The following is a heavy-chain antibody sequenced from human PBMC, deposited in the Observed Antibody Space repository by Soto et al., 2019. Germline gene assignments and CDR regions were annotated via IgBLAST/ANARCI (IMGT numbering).Heavy chain of an antibody. J-gene: IGHJ3*02. CDR3: ARDYFYSSTYFHDTFDI. D-gene: IGHD3-22*01. CDR2: ISAYNGNT. V-gene: IGHV1-18*01. CDR1: GYTFTSYG. Sequence: ASVKVSCKASGYTFTSYGISWVRQAPGQGLEWMGWISAYNGNTNYAQKLQGRVTMTTDTSTSATYMELRSLGSDDTAVYYCARDYFYSSTYFHDTFDIWGQGTMVTVSS.